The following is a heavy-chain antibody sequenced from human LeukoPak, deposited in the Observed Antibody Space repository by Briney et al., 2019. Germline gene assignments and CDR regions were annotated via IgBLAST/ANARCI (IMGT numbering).Heavy chain of an antibody. CDR2: ISNSGGST. Sequence: GGSLRLSCAASGFTFSSYAMNWVRQAPGKGLEWVSGISNSGGSTYYADSVKGRFTISRDNSKNTLYLQMNSLRAEDTAVYYCAKETSSSFDYWGRGTLVTVSS. CDR3: AKETSSSFDY. V-gene: IGHV3-23*01. J-gene: IGHJ4*02. D-gene: IGHD6-6*01. CDR1: GFTFSSYA.